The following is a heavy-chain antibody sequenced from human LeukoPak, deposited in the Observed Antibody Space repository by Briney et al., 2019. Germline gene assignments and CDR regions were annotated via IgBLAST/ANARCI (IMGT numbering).Heavy chain of an antibody. D-gene: IGHD6-19*01. J-gene: IGHJ4*02. CDR1: GFTFSRYW. V-gene: IGHV3-74*01. CDR3: ATKQWLAPPPDS. Sequence: GGSLRLSCAASGFTFSRYWMLWVRQAPEKGLESVSRINTDGTVTTYADSVKSRFTVSRDNADNTMFLQMNSVRDEDTAVYYCATKQWLAPPPDSWGQGTPVTVSS. CDR2: INTDGTVT.